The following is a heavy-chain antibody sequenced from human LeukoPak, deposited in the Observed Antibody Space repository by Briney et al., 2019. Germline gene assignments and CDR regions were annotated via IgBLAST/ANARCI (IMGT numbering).Heavy chain of an antibody. V-gene: IGHV1-69*06. CDR1: GGTFISYA. CDR3: ARSSIIAAAGPYYFDY. CDR2: IIPIFGTA. Sequence: SVKVSCKASGGTFISYAISWVRQAPGQGLEWMGGIIPIFGTANYAQKFQGRVTITADKSTSTAYMELSSLRSEDTAVYYCARSSIIAAAGPYYFDYWGQGTLVPVSS. D-gene: IGHD6-13*01. J-gene: IGHJ4*02.